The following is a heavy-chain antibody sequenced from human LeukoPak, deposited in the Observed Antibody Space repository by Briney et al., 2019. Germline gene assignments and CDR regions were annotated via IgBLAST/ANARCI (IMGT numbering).Heavy chain of an antibody. Sequence: GGSLRLSCAASGFTPGSYWMSWVRQAPGKGLEWVGRIKRKTDGGTTEYAAPVKGRFTTSRDDSKNTLYLQMNSLKTEDTAVYYCYWSYYGILTGYYKSGYWGQGTLVTVSS. J-gene: IGHJ4*02. CDR1: GFTPGSYW. D-gene: IGHD3-9*01. CDR2: IKRKTDGGTT. V-gene: IGHV3-15*01. CDR3: YWSYYGILTGYYKSGY.